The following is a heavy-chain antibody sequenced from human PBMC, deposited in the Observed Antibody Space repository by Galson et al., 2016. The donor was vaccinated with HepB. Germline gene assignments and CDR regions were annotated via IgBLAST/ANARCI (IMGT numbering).Heavy chain of an antibody. CDR2: IYTSGST. D-gene: IGHD2-15*01. CDR3: AREVVVVAAPWAFDI. Sequence: TLSLTCTVSGGSISSGSHYWSWIRQPAGKGLEWIGRIYTSGSTNYNPSLKSRVTISVDTSKNQFSLELSSVTAADTAVYYCAREVVVVAAPWAFDIWGQGTMVTVSS. V-gene: IGHV4-61*02. CDR1: GGSISSGSHY. J-gene: IGHJ3*02.